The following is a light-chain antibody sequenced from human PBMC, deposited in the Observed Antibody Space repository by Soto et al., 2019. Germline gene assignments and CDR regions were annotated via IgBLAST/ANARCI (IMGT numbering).Light chain of an antibody. Sequence: EIMMTQSPATLSVSPGERATLSCRASQSVSSYLAWYQQKPGQAPRLLIHDASKRATGVPARFSGSGSGTDFTLTISSLEPEDFAVYYCQQRSNWWTFGQGTKVDIK. V-gene: IGKV3-11*01. CDR2: DAS. CDR1: QSVSSY. J-gene: IGKJ1*01. CDR3: QQRSNWWT.